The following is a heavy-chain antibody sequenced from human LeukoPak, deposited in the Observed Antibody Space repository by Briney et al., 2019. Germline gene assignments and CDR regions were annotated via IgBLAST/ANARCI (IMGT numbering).Heavy chain of an antibody. D-gene: IGHD6-13*01. CDR2: IYYSGST. CDR1: GGSISSGDYY. V-gene: IGHV4-30-4*08. CDR3: ARGYSSSWSPYFDY. J-gene: IGHJ4*02. Sequence: SETLSLTCTVSGGSISSGDYYWSWIRQPPGKGLEWIVYIYYSGSTYYNPSLKSRVTISVDTSKNQFSLKLSSVTAADTAVYYCARGYSSSWSPYFDYWGQGTLVTVSS.